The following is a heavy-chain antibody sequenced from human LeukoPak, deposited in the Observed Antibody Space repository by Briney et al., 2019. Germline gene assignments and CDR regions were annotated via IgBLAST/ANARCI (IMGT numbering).Heavy chain of an antibody. CDR3: AKDGSGRYCSGGSCSSYYHGMDV. J-gene: IGHJ6*02. Sequence: GRSLRLSCAASGFTFSSYGMHWVRQAPGKGLEWVAVISYDGSNKYYADSVKGRFTISRDNSKNTLYLQMNSLRAEDTAVYYCAKDGSGRYCSGGSCSSYYHGMDVWGQGTTDTVSS. D-gene: IGHD2-15*01. V-gene: IGHV3-30*18. CDR1: GFTFSSYG. CDR2: ISYDGSNK.